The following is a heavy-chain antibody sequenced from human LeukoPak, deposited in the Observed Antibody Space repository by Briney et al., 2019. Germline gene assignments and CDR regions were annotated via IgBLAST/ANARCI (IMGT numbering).Heavy chain of an antibody. CDR1: GFTVSSSY. CDR2: IYSGGST. V-gene: IGHV3-66*01. Sequence: GGSLRLSCAASGFTVSSSYMSWVRQAPAKGLEWVSVIYSGGSTYYADSVKGRFTISRDNSKNTLYLQMNSLRAEDTAVYYCAREVAASRYAFDIWGQGTMVTVSS. D-gene: IGHD6-6*01. CDR3: AREVAASRYAFDI. J-gene: IGHJ3*02.